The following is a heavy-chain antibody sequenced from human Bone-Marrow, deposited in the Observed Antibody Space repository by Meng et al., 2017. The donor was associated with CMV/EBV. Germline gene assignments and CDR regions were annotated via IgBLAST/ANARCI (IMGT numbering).Heavy chain of an antibody. J-gene: IGHJ6*02. CDR2: ISSSSSYI. CDR1: GFTVSSYE. D-gene: IGHD3-10*01. Sequence: GGSLRLSCAASGFTVSSYEMNWVRQAPGKGLEWVSSISSSSSYIYYADPVKGRFTISRDNAKNTLYLQMNSLRAEDTAVYYCARVSSYYNAALPLRYYYGMDVWGQGTTVTVSS. V-gene: IGHV3-21*01. CDR3: ARVSSYYNAALPLRYYYGMDV.